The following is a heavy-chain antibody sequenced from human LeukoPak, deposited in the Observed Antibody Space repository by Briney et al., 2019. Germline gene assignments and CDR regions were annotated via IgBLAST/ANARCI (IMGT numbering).Heavy chain of an antibody. D-gene: IGHD5-12*01. CDR1: GGTFSSYA. CDR2: IIPVFGSA. Sequence: SVKVSCKASGGTFSSYAINWVRQAPGQGLEWMGGIIPVFGSANYAQKFQGRVSITADESTSTAYMEMSSLRFEDTAVYYCARGGVYSASSDFQHWGQGTLVTVSS. V-gene: IGHV1-69*13. CDR3: ARGGVYSASSDFQH. J-gene: IGHJ1*01.